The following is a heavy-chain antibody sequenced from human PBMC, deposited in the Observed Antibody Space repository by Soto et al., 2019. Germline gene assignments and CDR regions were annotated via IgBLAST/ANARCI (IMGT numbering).Heavy chain of an antibody. J-gene: IGHJ4*02. CDR1: GFTFSSYA. CDR2: ISGSGGST. Sequence: GGSLRLSCAASGFTFSSYAMSWVRQAPGKGLEWVSAISGSGGSTYYADSVKGRFTISRDNSKNTLYLQMNSLRAEDTAVYYCAKDPAAYCGGDCYFDYWGQGTLFTVSS. V-gene: IGHV3-23*01. CDR3: AKDPAAYCGGDCYFDY. D-gene: IGHD2-21*02.